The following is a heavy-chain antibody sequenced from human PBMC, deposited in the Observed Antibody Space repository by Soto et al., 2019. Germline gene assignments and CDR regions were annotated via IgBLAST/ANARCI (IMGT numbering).Heavy chain of an antibody. D-gene: IGHD2-15*01. CDR3: ARGQLVEVVVAATPRGMDV. V-gene: IGHV1-8*01. CDR2: MNPNSGNT. Sequence: QVQLVQSGAEVKKPGASVKVSCKASGYTFTSYDINWVRQATGQGLEWMGWMNPNSGNTGYAQKFQGRVTMTRNTSIRTAYMELSSLRSEDTAVYYCARGQLVEVVVAATPRGMDVWGQGTTVTVSS. CDR1: GYTFTSYD. J-gene: IGHJ6*02.